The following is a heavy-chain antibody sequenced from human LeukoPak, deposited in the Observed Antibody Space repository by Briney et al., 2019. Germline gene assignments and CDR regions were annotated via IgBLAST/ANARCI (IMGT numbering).Heavy chain of an antibody. V-gene: IGHV1-18*01. J-gene: IGHJ6*03. CDR2: ISAYNGNT. CDR3: ARMAYYDSSGYYYGVFGHYYYYYMDV. CDR1: GYTFTSYG. Sequence: GASVKVSCKASGYTFTSYGISWVRQAPGQGLEWMGWISAYNGNTNYAQKLQGRVTMTTDTSTSTAYMELRSLRSDDTAVYYCARMAYYDSSGYYYGVFGHYYYYYMDVWGKGTTVTNSS. D-gene: IGHD3-22*01.